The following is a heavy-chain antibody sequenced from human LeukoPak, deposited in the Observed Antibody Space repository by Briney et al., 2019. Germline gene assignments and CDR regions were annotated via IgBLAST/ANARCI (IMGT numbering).Heavy chain of an antibody. J-gene: IGHJ4*02. D-gene: IGHD1-26*01. CDR1: GGSISGYY. CDR3: ARQVEWEILQMRYFDY. V-gene: IGHV4-59*08. Sequence: PSETLSLTCTVSGGSISGYYWGWIRQPPVKGLDWIGYIYYSGTTNYNPSLESRVTISVGTSMNHFSLKLRSVTAADTAVYYCARQVEWEILQMRYFDYWGQGTLVTVSS. CDR2: IYYSGTT.